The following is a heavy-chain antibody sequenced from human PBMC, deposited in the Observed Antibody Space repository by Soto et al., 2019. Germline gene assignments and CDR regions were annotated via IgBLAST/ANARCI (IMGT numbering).Heavy chain of an antibody. CDR3: ARDPGFGELLGAFDI. D-gene: IGHD3-10*01. CDR1: GGSISSYY. J-gene: IGHJ3*02. V-gene: IGHV4-59*01. Sequence: SETLSLTCTVSGGSISSYYWSWIRQPPGKGLEWIGYIYYSGSTNYNPSLKSRVTISVDTSKNQFSLKLSSVTAADTAVYYCARDPGFGELLGAFDIWRQGTMVT. CDR2: IYYSGST.